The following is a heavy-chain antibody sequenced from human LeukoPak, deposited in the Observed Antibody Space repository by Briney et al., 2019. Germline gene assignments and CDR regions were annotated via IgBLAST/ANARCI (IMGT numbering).Heavy chain of an antibody. CDR2: IYYSGST. CDR1: AGSISGYY. J-gene: IGHJ4*02. CDR3: ARTGSTVTMLYPFDH. Sequence: PSETLSLTCTVFAGSISGYYCSWIRQPPGKGLEWIGYIYYSGSTNYNPSLKSRVSISVDTSKNQFSLKLSSVTAADTAVYYCARTGSTVTMLYPFDHWGQGTLVTVSS. D-gene: IGHD4-17*01. V-gene: IGHV4-59*01.